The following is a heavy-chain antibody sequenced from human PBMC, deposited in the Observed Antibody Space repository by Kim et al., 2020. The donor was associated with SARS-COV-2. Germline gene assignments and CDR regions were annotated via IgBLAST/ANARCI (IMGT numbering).Heavy chain of an antibody. Sequence: GGSLRLSCVASGFTFSNYWMSWVRQAPGKGLEWVANINHDGSEKHYVDFVKGRFTISRDNAKNSLYLQMNGLRAEDTAVYYCARDLRIAAAGNPYYYYYGMDVWGQGTTVTVSS. V-gene: IGHV3-7*03. CDR3: ARDLRIAAAGNPYYYYYGMDV. D-gene: IGHD6-13*01. CDR2: INHDGSEK. CDR1: GFTFSNYW. J-gene: IGHJ6*02.